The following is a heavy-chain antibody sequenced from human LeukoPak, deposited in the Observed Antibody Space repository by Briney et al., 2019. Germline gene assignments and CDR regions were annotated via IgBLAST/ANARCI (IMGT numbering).Heavy chain of an antibody. J-gene: IGHJ4*02. CDR1: GYTFTDYY. CDR3: ARDGESSGSDDFDY. Sequence: ASVKVSCKASGYTFTDYYLHWVRQAPGQGPEWMGRINPKSGDTKYAQKFQGRVTMTRDSSISTAYMEVSRLRSDDTAVYYCARDGESSGSDDFDYWGQGTLVTVSS. D-gene: IGHD1-26*01. V-gene: IGHV1-2*06. CDR2: INPKSGDT.